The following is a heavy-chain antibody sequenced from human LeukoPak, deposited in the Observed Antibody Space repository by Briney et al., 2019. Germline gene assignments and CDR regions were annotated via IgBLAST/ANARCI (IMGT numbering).Heavy chain of an antibody. CDR2: INPNSGGT. CDR1: GYTFTGYY. J-gene: IGHJ4*02. Sequence: ASVKVSCKASGYTFTGYYMHWVRQAPGQGLEWMGGINPNSGGTNYAQKFQGRVTMTRDTSISTAYMELSRLRSDDTAVYYCARGTRWLQPYYFDYWGQGTLVTVSS. V-gene: IGHV1-2*02. CDR3: ARGTRWLQPYYFDY. D-gene: IGHD5-24*01.